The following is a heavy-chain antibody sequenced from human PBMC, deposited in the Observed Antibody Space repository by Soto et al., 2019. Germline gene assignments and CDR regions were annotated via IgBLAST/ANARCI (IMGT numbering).Heavy chain of an antibody. CDR2: VYYSGNT. CDR1: GGSLSSYC. D-gene: IGHD4-17*01. Sequence: QVQLQESGPGLVKPAETLSLTCTVSGGSLSSYCWTWIRQPPGKGLEWNGYVYYSGNTNYNPSPNSRDTLSVDTPKNQFSLKPGTVTAADTGVYSCAKLPGADYGGSFGPWGQGTLVTVSS. V-gene: IGHV4-59*12. J-gene: IGHJ5*02. CDR3: AKLPGADYGGSFGP.